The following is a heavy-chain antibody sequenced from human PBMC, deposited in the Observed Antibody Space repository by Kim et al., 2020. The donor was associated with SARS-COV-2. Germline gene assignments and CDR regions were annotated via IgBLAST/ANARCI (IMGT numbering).Heavy chain of an antibody. Sequence: GGSLRLSCAASGFSFNNYALNWVRRTPGKGLEWVSCITGGTINPYYADSVKGRFTISRDNSRDMFYLQMNSLRAEDMAIYYCAKGYYDGGSRCAPFDYWSQGSLVTVSS. J-gene: IGHJ4*02. CDR1: GFSFNNYA. CDR2: ITGGTINP. V-gene: IGHV3-23*01. D-gene: IGHD2-15*01. CDR3: AKGYYDGGSRCAPFDY.